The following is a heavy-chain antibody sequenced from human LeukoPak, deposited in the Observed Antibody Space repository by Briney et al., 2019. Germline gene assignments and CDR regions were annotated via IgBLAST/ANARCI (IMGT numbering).Heavy chain of an antibody. J-gene: IGHJ4*02. Sequence: PSETLSLTCTVSGYSISSGYYWGWIRQPPGKGLEWIGSIYSSGSTYYNASLQSRVTISIETSKNQISLRLNSVTAADTAMYYCAKSGGYGLIDYWGQGTRVTVSS. CDR3: AKSGGYGLIDY. V-gene: IGHV4-38-2*02. D-gene: IGHD1-26*01. CDR2: IYSSGST. CDR1: GYSISSGYY.